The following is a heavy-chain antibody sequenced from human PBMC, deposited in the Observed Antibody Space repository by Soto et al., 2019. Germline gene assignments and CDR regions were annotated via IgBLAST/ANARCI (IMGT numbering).Heavy chain of an antibody. CDR1: GYSFTNYG. J-gene: IGHJ6*03. Sequence: QDQLVQSGVEVKKPGASVKVSCKASGYSFTNYGITWVRQSPGKGYEWMGCISAYNGNTNYAQKVQDRVTMTTDASTSTDYLELRSLRADDTAVYYCARDRGVAPPVAGNTHYYYYMDVWGKGTTVTMSS. V-gene: IGHV1-18*01. CDR2: ISAYNGNT. CDR3: ARDRGVAPPVAGNTHYYYYMDV. D-gene: IGHD6-19*01.